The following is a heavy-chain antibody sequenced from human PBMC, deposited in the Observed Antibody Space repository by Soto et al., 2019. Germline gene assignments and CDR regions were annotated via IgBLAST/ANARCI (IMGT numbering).Heavy chain of an antibody. J-gene: IGHJ3*02. CDR1: GFTFSSYS. V-gene: IGHV3-21*01. CDR2: ISSSSSYI. CDR3: ARQKNRAFHI. Sequence: AGGSLRLSCAASGFTFSSYSMNWVRQAPGKGLEWVSSISSSSSYIYYADSVKGRFTISRDNAKNSLYLQMNSLRAEDTAVYYCARQKNRAFHIPGQATMVTVSS.